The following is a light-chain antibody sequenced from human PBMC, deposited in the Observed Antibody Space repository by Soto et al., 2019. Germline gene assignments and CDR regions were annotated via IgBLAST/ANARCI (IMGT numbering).Light chain of an antibody. CDR3: QQYGRSPLT. CDR2: AAS. CDR1: ASLSTNS. V-gene: IGKV3-20*01. Sequence: EIVLTQSPGTLSLSPGERATLSCRASASLSTNSLAWYQQKPGQPPRLLIYAASTRQTGIPDRFSGSRSGTEFTLTISRLEPEDFAIYYCQQYGRSPLTFGPGTKVEIK. J-gene: IGKJ3*01.